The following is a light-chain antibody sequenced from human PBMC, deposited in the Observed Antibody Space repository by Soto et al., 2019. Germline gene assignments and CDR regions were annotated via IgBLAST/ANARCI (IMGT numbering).Light chain of an antibody. Sequence: QSALTQPRSVSGSPGQSVTISCTGTSSDVGAYNVVSWYQQHPGKAPKLMIYEVSNRPSGVSNRFSGSKSGNTASLTISGLQAEDEADYYCSSYTSSSTLVFGTGTKLTVL. V-gene: IGLV2-14*01. J-gene: IGLJ1*01. CDR1: SSDVGAYNV. CDR2: EVS. CDR3: SSYTSSSTLV.